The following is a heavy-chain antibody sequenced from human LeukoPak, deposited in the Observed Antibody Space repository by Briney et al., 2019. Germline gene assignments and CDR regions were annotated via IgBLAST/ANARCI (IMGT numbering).Heavy chain of an antibody. J-gene: IGHJ4*02. CDR2: INSDGSST. CDR3: ARRGVPAATAYYFDY. D-gene: IGHD2-2*01. V-gene: IGHV3-74*01. Sequence: GGSLRLSCAASGFTFSSYWMHWVRQAPGKGLAWVSRINSDGSSTSYADSVKGRFTISRDNAKNTLYLQMNSLRAEDTAVYYCARRGVPAATAYYFDYWGQGTLVTVSS. CDR1: GFTFSSYW.